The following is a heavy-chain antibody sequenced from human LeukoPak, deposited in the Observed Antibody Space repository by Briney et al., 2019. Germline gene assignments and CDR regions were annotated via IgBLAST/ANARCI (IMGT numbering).Heavy chain of an antibody. Sequence: PSEALSLTCTVSGGSISSSSYYWGWIRQPPGKGLEWIGTIYYSGSTYYNPSLKRRVTISVDTSKNQFSLKLRSVTAADTAVYYCARQGSGNYLSPVNYWGQGTLVTVSS. D-gene: IGHD1-26*01. V-gene: IGHV4-39*01. CDR2: IYYSGST. CDR1: GGSISSSSYY. J-gene: IGHJ4*02. CDR3: ARQGSGNYLSPVNY.